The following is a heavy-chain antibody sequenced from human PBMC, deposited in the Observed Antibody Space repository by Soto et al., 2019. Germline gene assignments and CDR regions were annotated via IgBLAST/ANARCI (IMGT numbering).Heavy chain of an antibody. Sequence: QVQLVQSGAEVKKPGSSVKVSCKASGGTFSSYAISWVRQAPGQGLEWMGGIIPIFGTANYAQKFQGRVTITADKSTSTAYMELSSLRXXXTXXXXXXXXXXXXSYYYYYGXDV. CDR3: XXXXXXXSYYYYYGXDV. CDR1: GGTFSSYA. J-gene: IGHJ6*01. V-gene: IGHV1-69*06. CDR2: IIPIFGTA.